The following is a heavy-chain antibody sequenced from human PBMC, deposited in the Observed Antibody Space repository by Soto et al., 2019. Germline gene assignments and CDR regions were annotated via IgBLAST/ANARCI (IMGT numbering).Heavy chain of an antibody. CDR3: ARESGYSYGSLDY. V-gene: IGHV1-2*02. Sequence: ASVKVSCKASGYTFTGYYMHWVRQPPGQGLEWMGWINPNSGGTNYAQKFQGRVTMTRDTSISTAYMELSRLRSDDTAVYYCARESGYSYGSLDYWGQGTQVTVSS. CDR1: GYTFTGYY. CDR2: INPNSGGT. D-gene: IGHD5-18*01. J-gene: IGHJ4*02.